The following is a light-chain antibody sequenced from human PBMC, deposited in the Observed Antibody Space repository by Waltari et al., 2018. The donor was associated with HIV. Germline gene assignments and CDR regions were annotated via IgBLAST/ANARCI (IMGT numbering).Light chain of an antibody. J-gene: IGKJ3*01. Sequence: DIQMTQSPFFLSASVGDRVTVTCRASENINNFVNWFQQKPGRAPNLLIYRASTLQRKVPPRFSGRGSGTDFTLTISSLQPEDFAIYYCLQTYNPPLTFGPGTKVEIK. CDR3: LQTYNPPLT. V-gene: IGKV1-39*01. CDR2: RAS. CDR1: ENINNF.